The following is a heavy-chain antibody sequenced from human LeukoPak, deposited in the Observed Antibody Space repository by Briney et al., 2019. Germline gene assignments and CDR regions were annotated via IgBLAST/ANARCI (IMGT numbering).Heavy chain of an antibody. J-gene: IGHJ4*02. V-gene: IGHV3-23*01. CDR1: GFTISGYA. CDR3: ARQPDHFSGCHNHQDFFHY. CDR2: ISGSGGST. Sequence: PGGSLRLSCVSSGFTISGYAMNWVRQAPGKGLEWVSAISGSGGSTYYADSVKGRFTISRDNSKNTLYLQMNSLRAEDTAVHYCARQPDHFSGCHNHQDFFHYWGPGTLVTVSS. D-gene: IGHD6-19*01.